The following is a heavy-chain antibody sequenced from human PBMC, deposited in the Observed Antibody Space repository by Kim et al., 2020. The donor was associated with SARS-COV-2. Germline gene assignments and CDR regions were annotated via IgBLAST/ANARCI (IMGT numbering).Heavy chain of an antibody. V-gene: IGHV1-69*01. J-gene: IGHJ4*02. Sequence: AQKFQGRVTITADESTSTAYMELSSLRSEDTAVYYCASGGRDGYNYYFDYWGQGTLVTVSS. D-gene: IGHD1-1*01. CDR3: ASGGRDGYNYYFDY.